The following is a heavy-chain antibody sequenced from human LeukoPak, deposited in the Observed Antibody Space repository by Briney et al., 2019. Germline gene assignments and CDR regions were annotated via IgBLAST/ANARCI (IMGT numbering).Heavy chain of an antibody. J-gene: IGHJ6*04. V-gene: IGHV3-21*01. CDR2: ISSSSTYI. CDR3: ARDWSGWDV. D-gene: IGHD3-3*01. CDR1: GFTVSSYS. Sequence: GGSLRLSCAASGFTVSSYSMNWVRQAPGKGLEWVSSISSSSTYIYYADSVKGRFTISRDDAKSSLYLQMNSLRAEDTAVYYCARDWSGWDVWGKGTTVTVSS.